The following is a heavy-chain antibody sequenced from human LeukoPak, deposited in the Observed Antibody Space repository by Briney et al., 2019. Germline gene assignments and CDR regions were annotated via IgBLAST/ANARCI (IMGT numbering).Heavy chain of an antibody. Sequence: SQTLSLTCAISGDSVSSNSAAWNWIRQSPSRGLEWLGRTYYRSKWYNDYAVSVKSRITINPDTSKNQFSLQLNSVTPEDTAVYYCARDPGTDGSSWYVLDNWGQGTLVTVSA. V-gene: IGHV6-1*01. CDR3: ARDPGTDGSSWYVLDN. CDR1: GDSVSSNSAA. D-gene: IGHD6-13*01. J-gene: IGHJ4*02. CDR2: TYYRSKWYN.